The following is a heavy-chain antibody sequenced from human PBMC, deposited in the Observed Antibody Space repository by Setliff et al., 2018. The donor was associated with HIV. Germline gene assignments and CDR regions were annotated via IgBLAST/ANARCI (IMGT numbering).Heavy chain of an antibody. CDR2: IIPIFGTA. CDR3: ARGHHFYWYFDL. V-gene: IGHV1-69*05. CDR1: GGTFSSYA. J-gene: IGHJ2*01. Sequence: SVKVSCKASGGTFSSYAISWVRQAPGQGLEWMGRIIPIFGTANYAQKVQDRITVTMDIPKDTAYMELRGLTPDDTAVYYCARGHHFYWYFDLWGPGTLVTVSS.